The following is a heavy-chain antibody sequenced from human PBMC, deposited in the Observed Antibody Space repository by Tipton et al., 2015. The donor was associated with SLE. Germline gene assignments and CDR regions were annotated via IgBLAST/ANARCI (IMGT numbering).Heavy chain of an antibody. J-gene: IGHJ2*01. CDR3: TSPLGGWNFESIDWYFDL. V-gene: IGHV3-49*04. CDR2: IRSKAYGGTT. D-gene: IGHD1-7*01. Sequence: SLRLSCTSSGFTFGDYAMSWVRQAPGKGLEWVGFIRSKAYGGTTEYAASVKGRFTISRDDSKSIAYLQMNSLKTEDTAVYYCTSPLGGWNFESIDWYFDLWGRGTLVTVSS. CDR1: GFTFGDYA.